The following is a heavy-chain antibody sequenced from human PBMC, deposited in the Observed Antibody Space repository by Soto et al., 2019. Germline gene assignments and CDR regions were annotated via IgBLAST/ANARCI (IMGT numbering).Heavy chain of an antibody. CDR3: ARDRTAAGPSNWFDP. J-gene: IGHJ5*02. V-gene: IGHV4-4*07. D-gene: IGHD6-13*01. Sequence: SETLSLTCIVSGGSISYYYWSWIRQSAGKGLEWIGRIYPSGSTNYNPSLKGRVTMSVDTSNNQFSLNLGSVTAADTAVYYCARDRTAAGPSNWFDPWGQGTLVTVSS. CDR1: GGSISYYY. CDR2: IYPSGST.